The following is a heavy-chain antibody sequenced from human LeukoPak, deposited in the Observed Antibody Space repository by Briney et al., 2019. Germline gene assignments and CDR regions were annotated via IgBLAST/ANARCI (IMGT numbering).Heavy chain of an antibody. CDR2: INSDGSSR. CDR3: ASASSHRIAAGGDY. CDR1: GFTFSNYW. J-gene: IGHJ4*02. V-gene: IGHV3-74*01. D-gene: IGHD6-13*01. Sequence: GGSLRLSCAASGFTFSNYWMHWVRQAPGKGLVWVSRINSDGSSRNYADSVKGRFTTSRDNAKNTLYLQMNSLRAEDTAVYYCASASSHRIAAGGDYWGQGTLVTVSS.